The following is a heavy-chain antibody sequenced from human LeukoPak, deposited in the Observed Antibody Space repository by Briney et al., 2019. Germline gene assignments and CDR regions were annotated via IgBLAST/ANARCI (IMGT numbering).Heavy chain of an antibody. V-gene: IGHV3-7*01. J-gene: IGHJ4*02. CDR1: GFTFSNYW. Sequence: GGSLRLSCEGSGFTFSNYWMSWVRQAPGKGLEWVANIKQDGSEKYYVNSVKGRFTISRDNAKNSLYLQMNSLRAEDTAIYFCAREDDWNYEDYWGQGTLVTVSS. CDR2: IKQDGSEK. D-gene: IGHD1-7*01. CDR3: AREDDWNYEDY.